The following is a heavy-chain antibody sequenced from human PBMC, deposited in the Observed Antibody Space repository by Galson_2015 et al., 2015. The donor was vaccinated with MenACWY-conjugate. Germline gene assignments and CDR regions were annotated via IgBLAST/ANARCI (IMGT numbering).Heavy chain of an antibody. CDR3: AKTDYGANPLIFVF. Sequence: SLRLSCAASGFIFSRYDMTWVRQAPGKGLEWVSIIGTNSAYKYYGEYVKGRFTISRDNSKNTLYMQLNSLRGHDTAVYYCAKTDYGANPLIFVFWGQGTLVTVSS. D-gene: IGHD4/OR15-4a*01. V-gene: IGHV3-23*01. CDR1: GFIFSRYD. J-gene: IGHJ1*01. CDR2: IGTNSAYK.